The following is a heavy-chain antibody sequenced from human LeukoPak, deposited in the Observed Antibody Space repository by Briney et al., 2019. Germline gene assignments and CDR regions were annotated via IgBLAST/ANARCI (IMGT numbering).Heavy chain of an antibody. Sequence: PSETLSLTCTVSGGSISSYYWSWIRQPPGKGLEWIGYIYYSGSTNYNPSLNSRVTISVDTSKNQFSLKLSSVTAADTAVYFCARGYRRGSSCYWAYWGQATLVTVSS. V-gene: IGHV4-59*01. D-gene: IGHD2-15*01. CDR2: IYYSGST. J-gene: IGHJ4*02. CDR1: GGSISSYY. CDR3: ARGYRRGSSCYWAY.